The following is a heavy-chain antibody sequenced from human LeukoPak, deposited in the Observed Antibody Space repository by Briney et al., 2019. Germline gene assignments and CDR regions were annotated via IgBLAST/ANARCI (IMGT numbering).Heavy chain of an antibody. D-gene: IGHD1-26*01. Sequence: PSETLSLTCSVSSDSMYGYYWSWIRRPAGKGLEWIGRIHTKGTTNYNPSLKSRVTMSLDMSKNLISLNLRSVTAADTAVYYCASGDTSSFDYWGQGTLVTVSS. CDR3: ASGDTSSFDY. CDR1: SDSMYGYY. J-gene: IGHJ4*02. CDR2: IHTKGTT. V-gene: IGHV4-4*07.